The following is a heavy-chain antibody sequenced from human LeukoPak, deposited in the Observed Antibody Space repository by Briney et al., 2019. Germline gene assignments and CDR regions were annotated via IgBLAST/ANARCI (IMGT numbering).Heavy chain of an antibody. CDR3: AREYYDILTGSNWFDR. CDR1: GGSFSGYY. J-gene: IGHJ5*02. CDR2: INHSGST. Sequence: PSETLSLTCTVYGGSFSGYYWSWIRQPPGQGLEWIGEINHSGSTNYNPSLKSRVTMSVDTSKNQFSLKLSSVTAADTAVYYCAREYYDILTGSNWFDRWGQGTLVTVSS. V-gene: IGHV4-34*01. D-gene: IGHD3-9*01.